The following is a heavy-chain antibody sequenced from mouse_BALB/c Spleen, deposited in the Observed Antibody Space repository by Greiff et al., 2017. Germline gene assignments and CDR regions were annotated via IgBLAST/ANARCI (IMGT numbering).Heavy chain of an antibody. CDR3: ARGYDGYYYFDY. V-gene: IGHV1-20*02. D-gene: IGHD2-3*01. Sequence: EVQLQQSGPELVKPGASVKISCKASGYSFTGYFMNWVMQSHGKSLEWIGRINPYNGDTFYNQKFKGKATLTVDKSSSTAHMELRSLASEDSAVYYCARGYDGYYYFDYWGQGTTLTVSS. J-gene: IGHJ2*01. CDR1: GYSFTGYF. CDR2: INPYNGDT.